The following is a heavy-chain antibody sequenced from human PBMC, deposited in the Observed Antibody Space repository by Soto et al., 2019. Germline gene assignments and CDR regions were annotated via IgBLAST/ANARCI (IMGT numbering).Heavy chain of an antibody. V-gene: IGHV4-39*01. Sequence: SENLPHTCTVSGGSMRSSSYYGCWIRQPPGKGLEWIGSIYYSGSTYYNPSLKSRVTISVDTSKNQFSLKLSSVTAADTAVYYCARHLITMAIFDYWAQGTSVTVYS. D-gene: IGHD3-10*01. CDR3: ARHLITMAIFDY. CDR2: IYYSGST. CDR1: GGSMRSSSYY. J-gene: IGHJ4*02.